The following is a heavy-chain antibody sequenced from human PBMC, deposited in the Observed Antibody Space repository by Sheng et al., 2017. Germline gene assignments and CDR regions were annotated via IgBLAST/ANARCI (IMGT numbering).Heavy chain of an antibody. CDR1: GFTFSTYS. V-gene: IGHV3-30*01. CDR2: ISYDGSNK. D-gene: IGHD3-10*01. J-gene: IGHJ6*02. CDR3: AREGAEWFGESYYYHGMDV. Sequence: QVQLVESGGGAVQPGRSLRLSCAASGFTFSTYSLHWVRQTPGKGLEWVAIISYDGSNKYYADFVKGRFTISRDNSKNTLYLQMNRLRPEDTAVYYCAREGAEWFGESYYYHGMDVWGQGTTVTVSS.